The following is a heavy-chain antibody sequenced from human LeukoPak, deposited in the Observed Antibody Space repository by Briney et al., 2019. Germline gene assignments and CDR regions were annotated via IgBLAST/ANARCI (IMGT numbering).Heavy chain of an antibody. Sequence: SETLSLTCTVSGGSIIGYDWSWIRKSPGKGLEWIGYAYYTGSTKYSPSLKSRLAMSVDTSKNQFSLHLSSVTAADTAVYYCAKVVPAAIGYYYMDVWGKGTTVTVSS. CDR2: AYYTGST. J-gene: IGHJ6*03. CDR1: GGSIIGYD. D-gene: IGHD2-2*01. CDR3: AKVVPAAIGYYYMDV. V-gene: IGHV4-59*08.